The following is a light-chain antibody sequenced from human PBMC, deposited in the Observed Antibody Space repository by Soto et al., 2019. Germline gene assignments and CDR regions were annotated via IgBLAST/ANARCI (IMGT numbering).Light chain of an antibody. J-gene: IGLJ1*01. CDR2: RNN. Sequence: QAVVTQPPSASGTPGQRVTISCSGSSSNIGSYYVYWYQQLPGTAPKLLIYRNNQRPSGVPDRFSGSNSTTSASLAITGLQAEDETDYYCQSYDSSLSGYVFGTGTKLTVL. V-gene: IGLV1-47*01. CDR3: QSYDSSLSGYV. CDR1: SSNIGSYY.